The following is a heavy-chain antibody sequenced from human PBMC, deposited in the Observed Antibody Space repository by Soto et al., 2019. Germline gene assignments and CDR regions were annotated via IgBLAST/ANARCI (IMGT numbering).Heavy chain of an antibody. CDR1: GFTFSDYY. V-gene: IGHV3-11*01. D-gene: IGHD3-16*01. CDR2: ISSSGSTI. Sequence: KAGGSLRLSCAASGFTFSDYYMSWIRQAPGKGLEWVSYISSSGSTIYYADSVKGRFTISRDNAKNSLYLQMNSLRAEDTAVYYCARDKRSDLEAFDIWGQGTMVTVSS. CDR3: ARDKRSDLEAFDI. J-gene: IGHJ3*02.